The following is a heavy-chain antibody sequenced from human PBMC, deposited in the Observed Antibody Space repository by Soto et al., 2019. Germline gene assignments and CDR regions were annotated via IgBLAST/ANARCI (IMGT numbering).Heavy chain of an antibody. CDR2: IYSGGST. D-gene: IGHD6-6*01. CDR1: GFTVSSNY. V-gene: IGHV3-66*01. Sequence: EVQLVESGGGLVQPGGSLRLSCTASGFTVSSNYMSWVRQAPGKGLEWVSVIYSGGSTYYADSVKGRFTISRDNSKNTLYLQLNSLRAEDTAVYYCARAGYSSSSDYPWGQGTLVTVSS. CDR3: ARAGYSSSSDYP. J-gene: IGHJ5*02.